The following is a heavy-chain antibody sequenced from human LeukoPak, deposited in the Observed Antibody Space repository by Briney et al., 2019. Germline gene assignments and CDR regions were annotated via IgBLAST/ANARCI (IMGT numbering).Heavy chain of an antibody. CDR3: AREQNYYYYMDV. CDR2: LSSDGGSA. J-gene: IGHJ6*03. Sequence: PGGSLRLSCAASGFSLCSYGMHWVRHAPGEGLEYVSGLSSDGGSAYYATSANGRFIISRDNSKNMPYLQVGSLRAEDMAVYYCAREQNYYYYMDVWGKGTTVTVSS. V-gene: IGHV3-64*01. CDR1: GFSLCSYG.